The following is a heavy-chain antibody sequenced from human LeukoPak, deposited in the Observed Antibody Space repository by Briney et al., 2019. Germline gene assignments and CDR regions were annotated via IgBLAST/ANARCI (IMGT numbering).Heavy chain of an antibody. CDR3: ARGTYYDFWSSYYYYGMDV. CDR2: IYYSGST. D-gene: IGHD3-3*01. V-gene: IGHV4-30-4*01. J-gene: IGHJ6*02. CDR1: GGSISSGDYY. Sequence: PSETRSLTCTVSGGSISSGDYYWSWIRQPPGKGLEWIGYIYYSGSTYYNPSLKSRVTISVDTSKNQFSLKLSSVTAADTAVYYCARGTYYDFWSSYYYYGMDVWGQGTTVTVSS.